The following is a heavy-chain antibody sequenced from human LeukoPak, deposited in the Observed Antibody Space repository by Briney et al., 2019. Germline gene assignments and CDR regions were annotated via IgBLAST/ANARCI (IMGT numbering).Heavy chain of an antibody. Sequence: SETLSLTCTVSGGSISSSSYYWGWIRQPPGKGLEWIGSIYYSGSTYYNPSLKSRVTISVDTSKNQFSLKLSSVTAADTAVYYSARRSGSGYYGSGSYYNVDYWGQGTLVTVSS. V-gene: IGHV4-39*01. CDR2: IYYSGST. J-gene: IGHJ4*02. D-gene: IGHD3-10*01. CDR3: ARRSGSGYYGSGSYYNVDY. CDR1: GGSISSSSYY.